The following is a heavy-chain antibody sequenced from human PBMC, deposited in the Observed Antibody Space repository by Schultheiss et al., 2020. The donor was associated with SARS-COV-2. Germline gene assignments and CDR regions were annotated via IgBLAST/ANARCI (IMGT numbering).Heavy chain of an antibody. Sequence: SQTLSLTCAVYGGSLSGYYWNWIRQPPGKGLEWIGYIYYSGSTYYNPSLKSRVTISVDTSENQFSLKLSSVTAADTAVYYCARDDYSHWFDPWGQGTLVTVSS. J-gene: IGHJ5*02. CDR2: IYYSGST. CDR1: GGSLSGYY. V-gene: IGHV4-34*09. D-gene: IGHD4-11*01. CDR3: ARDDYSHWFDP.